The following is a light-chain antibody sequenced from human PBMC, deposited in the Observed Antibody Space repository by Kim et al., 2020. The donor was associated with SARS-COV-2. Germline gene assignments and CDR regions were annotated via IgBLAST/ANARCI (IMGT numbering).Light chain of an antibody. J-gene: IGKJ1*01. CDR2: AAS. CDR1: QDISNH. CDR3: LQVNTYPLT. V-gene: IGKV1-9*01. Sequence: DIQLTQSPSFLSASVGDRVTITCRASQDISNHLAWYQQKPGKAPELLIYAASTLKTGVPSRFSGIRSGTEFTLTIGSLQPEDFATYSCLQVNTYPLTFGHGTKVDIK.